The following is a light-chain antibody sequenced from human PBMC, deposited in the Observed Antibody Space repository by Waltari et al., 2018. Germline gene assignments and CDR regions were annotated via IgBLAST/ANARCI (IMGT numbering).Light chain of an antibody. CDR2: DVT. CDR3: GSYRYGSSLV. CDR1: SSDVGGYNF. J-gene: IGLJ2*01. Sequence: QSALTQPASVSGSPGQSIAISCAGTSSDVGGYNFVSWYQQQPGKAPKTMIYDVTKRPSGVSVGFSGSKSGNTASLTISGLQAEDEGDYYCGSYRYGSSLVFGGGTRLTVL. V-gene: IGLV2-14*03.